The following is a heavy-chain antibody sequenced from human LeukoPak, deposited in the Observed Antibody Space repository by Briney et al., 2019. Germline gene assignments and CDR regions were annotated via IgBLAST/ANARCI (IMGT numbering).Heavy chain of an antibody. CDR2: ISGSGGGA. D-gene: IGHD4-17*01. CDR1: GFTFRNYA. CDR3: AKNLESFGDSATDY. V-gene: IGHV3-23*01. J-gene: IGHJ4*02. Sequence: GGSLRLSCTASGFTFRNYAMNWVRQAPGKGLEWVSSISGSGGGANHADSVKGRFTISRDNSKNTLYVQMNSLRAEDTAVYYCAKNLESFGDSATDYWGQGTLVTVSS.